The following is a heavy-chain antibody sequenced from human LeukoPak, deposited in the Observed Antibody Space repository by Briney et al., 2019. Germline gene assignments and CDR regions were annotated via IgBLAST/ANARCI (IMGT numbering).Heavy chain of an antibody. Sequence: GGSLRLSCGASGVTVSSNYMSWVCQAPRRGLEWGSVIYNGGGTYYADSAKGRFTISRDNSKNTLYLQMNSLRAGDTAVYYCARVRGGYQYYYYYYMDVWGKGTTVTVSS. CDR1: GVTVSSNY. J-gene: IGHJ6*03. CDR2: IYNGGGT. D-gene: IGHD3-22*01. CDR3: ARVRGGYQYYYYYYMDV. V-gene: IGHV3-53*01.